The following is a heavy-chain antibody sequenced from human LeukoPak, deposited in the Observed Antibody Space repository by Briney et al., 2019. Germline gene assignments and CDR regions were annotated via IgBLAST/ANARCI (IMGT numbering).Heavy chain of an antibody. Sequence: GGSLRLSCAASGFTFSSYGMHWARQAPGKGLEWVAVIWYDGSNKYYADSVKGRFTISRDNSKNTLYLQMNRLRAEDTAVYYCARADGSSALFFAYYMDVWGKGTTVTVSS. CDR3: ARADGSSALFFAYYMDV. V-gene: IGHV3-33*01. CDR1: GFTFSSYG. CDR2: IWYDGSNK. D-gene: IGHD1-26*01. J-gene: IGHJ6*03.